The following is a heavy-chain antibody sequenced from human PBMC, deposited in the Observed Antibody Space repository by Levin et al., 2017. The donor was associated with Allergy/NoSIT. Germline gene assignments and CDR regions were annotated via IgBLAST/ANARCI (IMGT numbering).Heavy chain of an antibody. CDR3: VKEMTTVIPVFDY. CDR2: ITNSGRT. J-gene: IGHJ4*02. D-gene: IGHD4-17*01. CDR1: GFTFSNYA. V-gene: IGHV3-23*01. Sequence: LSLTCAASGFTFSNYAMSWVRQAPGKGLEWVSAITNSGRTYYADSVKGRFTVSRDNPKNMLYLQMNSLRADDTAVYYCVKEMTTVIPVFDYWGQGTLVTVSS.